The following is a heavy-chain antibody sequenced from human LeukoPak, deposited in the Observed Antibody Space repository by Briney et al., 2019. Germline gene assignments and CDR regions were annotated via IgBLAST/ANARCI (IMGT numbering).Heavy chain of an antibody. CDR1: GFTFDDYA. D-gene: IGHD3-10*01. CDR2: ISWNSGSI. V-gene: IGHV3-9*01. CDR3: ARGVYYGSGSYVYFDY. J-gene: IGHJ4*02. Sequence: GGSLRLSCAASGFTFDDYAMLWVRQAPGKGLEWVSGISWNSGSIGYAETVKGRFTISRDNATNSLYLQMSSLRAEDTAVYYCARGVYYGSGSYVYFDYWGQGTLVTVSS.